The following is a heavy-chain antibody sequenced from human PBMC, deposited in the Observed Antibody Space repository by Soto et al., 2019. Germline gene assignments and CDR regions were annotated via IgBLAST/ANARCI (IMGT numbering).Heavy chain of an antibody. J-gene: IGHJ4*02. CDR2: IYYSGST. Sequence: SETLSLTCTVSGGSISSGGYYWSWNRQHPGKGLEWIGYIYYSGSTYYNPSLKSRVTISVDTSKNQFSLKLSSVTAADTAVYYCAREWYYYDSSGYYLNWGQGTLVTVSS. CDR1: GGSISSGGYY. CDR3: AREWYYYDSSGYYLN. V-gene: IGHV4-31*03. D-gene: IGHD3-22*01.